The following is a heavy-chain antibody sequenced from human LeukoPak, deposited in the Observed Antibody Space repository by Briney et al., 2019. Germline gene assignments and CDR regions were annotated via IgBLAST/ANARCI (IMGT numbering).Heavy chain of an antibody. J-gene: IGHJ4*02. CDR2: IIPILGIA. CDR3: ARDLKSSGSNFDY. Sequence: VASVKVSCKASGGTFSSYAISWVRQAPGQGLEWMGRIIPILGIANCAQKFQGRVTITADKSTSTAYMELSSLRSEDTAVYYCARDLKSSGSNFDYWGQGTLVTVSS. D-gene: IGHD2-15*01. CDR1: GGTFSSYA. V-gene: IGHV1-69*04.